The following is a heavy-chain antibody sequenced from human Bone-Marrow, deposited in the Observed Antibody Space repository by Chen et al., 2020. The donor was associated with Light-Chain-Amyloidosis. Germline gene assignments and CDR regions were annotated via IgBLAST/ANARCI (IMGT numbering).Heavy chain of an antibody. CDR3: ARMVGPYYYDSSGLVY. Sequence: QVQLVQSGAEVKKPGASVKVSCKASGYTFTNYVIYWVRQAPGQGLEWVGWISAYNGYTNYAQNLQGRVTMTTDTSTHTAYMELRSLRSDDTAVYYCARMVGPYYYDSSGLVYWGQGTLVTVSS. D-gene: IGHD3-22*01. CDR1: GYTFTNYV. CDR2: ISAYNGYT. V-gene: IGHV1-18*04. J-gene: IGHJ4*02.